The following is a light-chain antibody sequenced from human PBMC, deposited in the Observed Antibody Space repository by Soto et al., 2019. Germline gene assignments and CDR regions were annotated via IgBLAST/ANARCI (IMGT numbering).Light chain of an antibody. J-gene: IGKJ4*01. V-gene: IGKV3D-20*02. CDR3: KQYATQLPLA. CDR1: RSVSNNY. Sequence: IVVTLKRSTLPWSPKERATLSSRSSRSVSNNYLAWYQQKRGQAPRLLIYDTSSRATGIPDRFSGTGSATDFTLTISGLETAAFPVYYSKQYATQLPLAFRGGTKVDIK. CDR2: DTS.